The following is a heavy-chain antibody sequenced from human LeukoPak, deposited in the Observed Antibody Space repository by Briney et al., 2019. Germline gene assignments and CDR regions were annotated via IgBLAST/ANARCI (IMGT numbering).Heavy chain of an antibody. Sequence: GESLLISCKGSGSIFTSYWISWVRQLPGKGLEWMGRIDPSDSYTNYSPSFQGHVTISADKSISTAYLQWSSLKASDTAMYHCARQVILYHATWFDPWGQGTLVTVSS. D-gene: IGHD2-8*01. V-gene: IGHV5-10-1*01. CDR2: IDPSDSYT. CDR3: ARQVILYHATWFDP. J-gene: IGHJ5*02. CDR1: GSIFTSYW.